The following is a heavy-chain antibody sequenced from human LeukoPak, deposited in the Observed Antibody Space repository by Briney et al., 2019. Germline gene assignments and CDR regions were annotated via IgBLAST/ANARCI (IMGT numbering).Heavy chain of an antibody. J-gene: IGHJ4*02. V-gene: IGHV5-10-1*01. CDR2: IDPSDSYT. CDR3: AAHREATIGQFDY. CDR1: GYSFTSYW. D-gene: IGHD5-12*01. Sequence: GESLKISCKGSGYSFTSYWISWVRQMPGKGLEWMGRIDPSDSYTNYSPSFRGHVTISADKSISTAYLQWSSLKASDTAMYYCAAHREATIGQFDYWGQGTLVTVSS.